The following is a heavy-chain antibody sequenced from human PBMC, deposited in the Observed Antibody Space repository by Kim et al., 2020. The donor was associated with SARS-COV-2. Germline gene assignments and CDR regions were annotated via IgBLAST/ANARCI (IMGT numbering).Heavy chain of an antibody. D-gene: IGHD2-15*01. Sequence: SETLSLTCSVSGGSITSDYWTWVRQFPGKGMEWIGYIAFDGRTEYNPSLRSRVAMLVEPSKTHFSLTLTSVTAADSAVYFCARLPDIIGWPFDSWGQGILVTVSS. CDR1: GGSITSDY. CDR2: IAFDGRT. J-gene: IGHJ4*02. V-gene: IGHV4-59*01. CDR3: ARLPDIIGWPFDS.